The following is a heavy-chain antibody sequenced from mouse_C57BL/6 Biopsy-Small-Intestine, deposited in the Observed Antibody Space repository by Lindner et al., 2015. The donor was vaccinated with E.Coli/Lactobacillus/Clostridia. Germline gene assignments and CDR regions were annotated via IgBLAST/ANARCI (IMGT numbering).Heavy chain of an antibody. D-gene: IGHD1-3*01. V-gene: IGHV14-2*01. Sequence: QLQESGAELVKPGASVRLSCTASGFNIKDYFIHWVKQRTEQGLEWIGRIDPEDGKTKYAPRFQGKATITADTSSNTAYLQFSSLTSEDTAVYYCAGSKERMDYVGSRNLSHRLV. CDR2: IDPEDGKT. CDR3: AGSKERMDY. CDR1: GFNIKDYF. J-gene: IGHJ4*01.